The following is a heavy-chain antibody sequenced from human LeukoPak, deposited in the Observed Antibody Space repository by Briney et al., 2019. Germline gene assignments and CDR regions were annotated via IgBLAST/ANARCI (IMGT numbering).Heavy chain of an antibody. V-gene: IGHV3-23*01. CDR2: ISKSGGST. CDR3: ARSPAMVTRIYFDY. J-gene: IGHJ4*02. CDR1: GFTFSSYA. Sequence: GGSLRLSCAASGFTFSSYAMNWVRRPPGKGLEWVSTISKSGGSTYYADSVKGRFTISRDNSKNTLYLQMNSLRAEDTAVYYCARSPAMVTRIYFDYWGQGTLVTVSS. D-gene: IGHD5-18*01.